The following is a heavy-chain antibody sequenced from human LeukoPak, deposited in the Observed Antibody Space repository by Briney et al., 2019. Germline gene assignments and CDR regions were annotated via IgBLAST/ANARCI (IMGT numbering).Heavy chain of an antibody. CDR2: ISAYNGNT. J-gene: IGHJ6*02. CDR1: GYTFTSFD. V-gene: IGHV1-18*01. D-gene: IGHD2-2*01. CDR3: ARRDCSSTSCIPGDYYYGMDV. Sequence: GASVKVSCKASGYTFTSFDISWVRQAPGQGLEWMGWISAYNGNTNYAQKLQGRVTMTTDTSTSTAYMELRSLRSDDTAVFYCARRDCSSTSCIPGDYYYGMDVWGQGTTVTVSS.